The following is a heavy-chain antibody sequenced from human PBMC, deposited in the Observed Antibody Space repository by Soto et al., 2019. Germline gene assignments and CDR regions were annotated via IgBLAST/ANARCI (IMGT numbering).Heavy chain of an antibody. D-gene: IGHD6-6*01. CDR1: GYTFTGYY. CDR3: ARVGYSSSAGDYYYYMDV. J-gene: IGHJ6*03. Sequence: GTSVKVSCKASGYTFTGYYMHWVRQAPGQGLEWLGWINPNSGGTNYVKNFQGWVTMTRHTSISTAYMELSRRRSDDPSMYYCARVGYSSSAGDYYYYMDVWGKGTTVTVSS. V-gene: IGHV1-2*04. CDR2: INPNSGGT.